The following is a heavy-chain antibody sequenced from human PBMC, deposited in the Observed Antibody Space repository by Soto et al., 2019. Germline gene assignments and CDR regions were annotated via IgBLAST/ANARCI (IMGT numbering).Heavy chain of an antibody. D-gene: IGHD1-20*01. CDR2: ISYDGSNK. CDR1: GFTFSSYG. Sequence: QVQLVESGGGLVQPGRSLRLSCAASGFTFSSYGMHWVRQAPGKGLEWVAVISYDGSNKYYADSVKGRFTISRDNSKNTLYLQMNSLRAEDTAVYYCAKGYPTFDYWGQGTLVTVSS. V-gene: IGHV3-30*18. J-gene: IGHJ4*02. CDR3: AKGYPTFDY.